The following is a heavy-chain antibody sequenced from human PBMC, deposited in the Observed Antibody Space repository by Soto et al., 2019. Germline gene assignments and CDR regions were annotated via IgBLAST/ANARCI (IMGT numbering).Heavy chain of an antibody. CDR2: IYYSGST. CDR3: ARGGKWLGPVAFDI. J-gene: IGHJ3*02. D-gene: IGHD5-12*01. V-gene: IGHV4-59*01. Sequence: SETLSLTCTVSGGSISSYYWSWIRQPPGKGLEWIGYIYYSGSTNYNPSLKSRVTISVDTSKNQFSLKLSSVTAADTAVYYCARGGKWLGPVAFDIWGQGTMVTVSS. CDR1: GGSISSYY.